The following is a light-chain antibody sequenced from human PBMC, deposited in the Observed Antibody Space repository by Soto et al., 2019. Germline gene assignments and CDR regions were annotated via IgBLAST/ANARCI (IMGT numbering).Light chain of an antibody. V-gene: IGLV1-51*01. CDR1: SSNVEHNY. CDR2: DND. Sequence: QSVLTQPPSVSAAPGQKVTISCSGSSSNVEHNYVSWYQQLPGTAPKLLIYDNDKRPSGIPDRFSGSKSGTSATLGITGLQTGAEADYYCGTWDSSLSAGVFGGGTKLTVL. CDR3: GTWDSSLSAGV. J-gene: IGLJ3*02.